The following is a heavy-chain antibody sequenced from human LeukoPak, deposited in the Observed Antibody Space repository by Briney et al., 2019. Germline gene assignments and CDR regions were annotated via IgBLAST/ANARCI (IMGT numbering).Heavy chain of an antibody. Sequence: GGSLRLSCAASGFTFSSYAMSWVRQAPGKGLEWVSAISGSGGSTYYADSVKGRFTISRDHSKNTLYLQMNSLRAEDTAVYYCAKDKQWLVRKVEFDYWGQGTLVTVSS. J-gene: IGHJ4*02. CDR2: ISGSGGST. D-gene: IGHD6-19*01. V-gene: IGHV3-23*01. CDR1: GFTFSSYA. CDR3: AKDKQWLVRKVEFDY.